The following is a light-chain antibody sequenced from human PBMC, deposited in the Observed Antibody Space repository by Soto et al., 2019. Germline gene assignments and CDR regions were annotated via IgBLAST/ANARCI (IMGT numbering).Light chain of an antibody. Sequence: EIVMTQSPATRSVSPGERATLSCRASQSVSSNLAWYQQKPGQAPRLLIYCASTRATGIPARFSGSGSGTEFTLTISSLQSEDFAVYYCQQYNNWPPLTFGGGTKVEIK. J-gene: IGKJ4*01. CDR1: QSVSSN. V-gene: IGKV3-15*01. CDR3: QQYNNWPPLT. CDR2: CAS.